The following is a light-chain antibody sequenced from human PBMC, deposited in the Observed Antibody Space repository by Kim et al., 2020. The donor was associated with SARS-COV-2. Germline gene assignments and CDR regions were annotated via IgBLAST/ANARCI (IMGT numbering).Light chain of an antibody. V-gene: IGLV4-69*01. CDR2: LNSDGSH. CDR3: QTWGTGIQV. J-gene: IGLJ2*01. Sequence: QPALTQSPSASASLGASVKLTCTLSSGHSSYAIAWHQQQPEKGPRYLMKLNSDGSHSKGDGIPDRFSGSSSGAERYLTISSLQSEDEADYYCQTWGTGIQVFGGGTQLTVL. CDR1: SGHSSYA.